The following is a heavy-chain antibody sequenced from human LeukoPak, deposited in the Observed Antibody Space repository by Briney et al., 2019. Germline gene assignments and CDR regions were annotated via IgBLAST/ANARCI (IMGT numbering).Heavy chain of an antibody. V-gene: IGHV4-38-2*01. CDR2: IYDSGNT. J-gene: IGHJ4*02. D-gene: IGHD3-22*01. Sequence: SESLSLTCAVSGFSISSNYYWGWIRQPPGKGLDWIGPIYDSGNTYYNPSLKSRVTISVDTSKNQFSLKLSSVTAADTAVYYCARSPDSPDYFDSSGYDYWGQGTLVTVSS. CDR3: ARSPDSPDYFDSSGYDY. CDR1: GFSISSNYY.